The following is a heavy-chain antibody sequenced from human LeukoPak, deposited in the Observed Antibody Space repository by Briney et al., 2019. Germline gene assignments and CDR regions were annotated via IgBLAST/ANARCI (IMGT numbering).Heavy chain of an antibody. J-gene: IGHJ5*02. CDR1: GGSFSGYY. CDR2: INHSGST. D-gene: IGHD3-16*01. Sequence: SSETLSLTCAVYGGSFSGYYWSWIRQPPGKGLEWIGEINHSGSTNYNPSPKSRVTISVDTSKNQFSLKLSSVTAADTAVYYCARAWGGSTVPPRVDFDPWGQGTLVTVSS. V-gene: IGHV4-34*01. CDR3: ARAWGGSTVPPRVDFDP.